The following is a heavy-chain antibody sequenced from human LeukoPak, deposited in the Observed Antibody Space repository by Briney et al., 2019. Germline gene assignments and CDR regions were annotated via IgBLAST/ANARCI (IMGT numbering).Heavy chain of an antibody. J-gene: IGHJ4*02. Sequence: GGSLRLSCAASGFTFSGYWMHWVRQAPGKGLVWVSRINSDGSSTNYADSVKGRFTISRDNAKNTLHLQMNTLRAEDTAVYYCARVFYYDSSVLDYWGQGTLVTVSS. V-gene: IGHV3-74*01. CDR3: ARVFYYDSSVLDY. D-gene: IGHD3-22*01. CDR2: INSDGSST. CDR1: GFTFSGYW.